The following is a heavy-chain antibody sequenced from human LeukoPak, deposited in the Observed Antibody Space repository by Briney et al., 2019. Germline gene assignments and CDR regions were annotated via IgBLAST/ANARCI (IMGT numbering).Heavy chain of an antibody. CDR1: GYTFTDYF. CDR3: AIIKWEQLDFDY. CDR2: INPNSGGT. V-gene: IGHV1-2*02. Sequence: ASVKVSCKASGYTFTDYFIHWVRQAPGQGLEWMGWINPNSGGTKYAQKFQGRVTMSRDTSISTAYMELRSLRSDDTAVYYCAIIKWEQLDFDYWGQGTLVTVSS. D-gene: IGHD1-26*01. J-gene: IGHJ4*02.